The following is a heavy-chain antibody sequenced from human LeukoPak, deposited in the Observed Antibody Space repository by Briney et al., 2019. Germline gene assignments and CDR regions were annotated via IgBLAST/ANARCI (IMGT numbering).Heavy chain of an antibody. CDR2: ITSGGDYI. CDR1: GFTFNTFN. Sequence: EGSLRLSCAASGFTFNTFNMNWVCQAPGKGLEWVSSITSGGDYIYYADSVKGRFTTSRDNAKNSLSLQLNSLRAEDTAVYYCAKSGSVPPDYWGQGTLVTASS. J-gene: IGHJ4*02. D-gene: IGHD2-2*01. CDR3: AKSGSVPPDY. V-gene: IGHV3-21*04.